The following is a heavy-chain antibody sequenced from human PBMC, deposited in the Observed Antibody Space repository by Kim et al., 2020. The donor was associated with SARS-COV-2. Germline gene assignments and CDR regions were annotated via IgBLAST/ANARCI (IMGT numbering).Heavy chain of an antibody. J-gene: IGHJ4*02. Sequence: EKYYVDSVKGRFTISRDNAKNSLYLQMNSLRAEDTAVYYCARLGYYYFDYWGQGTLVTVSS. D-gene: IGHD1-1*01. CDR2: EK. V-gene: IGHV3-7*03. CDR3: ARLGYYYFDY.